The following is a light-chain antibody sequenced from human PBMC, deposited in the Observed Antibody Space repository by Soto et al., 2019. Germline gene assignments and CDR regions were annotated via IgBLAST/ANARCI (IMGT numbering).Light chain of an antibody. CDR1: QSVSSN. Sequence: DIVMTQSPSTLSESHWERATLSCMASQSVSSNLAWYQQKPGQAPRLLIYGASTRATGIPARFSGSGSGTEFTLTISSLEPEDFAVYYCQQYGSSGTVGQGTKVDI. V-gene: IGKV3-15*01. J-gene: IGKJ1*01. CDR2: GAS. CDR3: QQYGSSGT.